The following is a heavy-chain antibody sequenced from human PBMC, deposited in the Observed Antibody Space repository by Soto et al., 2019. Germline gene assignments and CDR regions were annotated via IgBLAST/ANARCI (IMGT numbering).Heavy chain of an antibody. CDR1: GGAINYHY. CDR2: IYYNGNT. J-gene: IGHJ4*02. CDR3: ARVRTGYFDY. V-gene: IGHV4-59*11. D-gene: IGHD3-9*01. Sequence: PSETRSRTWTLSGGAINYHYWSFIRQPPGKGLEWIGYIYYNGNTNYNPSLESRVTISVDRSRNQFSLRLTSLTAAGTAVYYCARVRTGYFDYWGRGALVTVSS.